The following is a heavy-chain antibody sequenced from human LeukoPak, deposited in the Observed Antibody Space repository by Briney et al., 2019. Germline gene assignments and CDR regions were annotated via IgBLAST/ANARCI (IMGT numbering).Heavy chain of an antibody. CDR1: GGSISSYY. V-gene: IGHV4-59*01. CDR3: ARDVEGYFDY. J-gene: IGHJ4*02. CDR2: IYYSGST. Sequence: PSETLSLTCTVSGGSISSYYWSWIRQPPGKGLEWIGYIYYSGSTNYDPSLKSRVTISVDTSKNQFSLKLSSVTAADTAVYYCARDVEGYFDYWGQGTLVTASS.